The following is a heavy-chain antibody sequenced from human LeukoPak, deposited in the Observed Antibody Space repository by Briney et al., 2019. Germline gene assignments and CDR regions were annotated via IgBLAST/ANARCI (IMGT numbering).Heavy chain of an antibody. CDR2: INHSGST. CDR1: GGSFSGYY. CDR3: ARGMSH. Sequence: SETLSLTCAVYGGSFSGYYWSWIRQPPGKGLEWIGEINHSGSTNYNPSLKSRVTISVDTSKNQFSLKLSSVTAADTAVYYCARGMSHWGQGTLVTVSS. V-gene: IGHV4-34*01. J-gene: IGHJ4*02.